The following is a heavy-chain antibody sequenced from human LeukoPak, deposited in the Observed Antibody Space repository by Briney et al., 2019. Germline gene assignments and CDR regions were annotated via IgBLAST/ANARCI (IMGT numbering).Heavy chain of an antibody. CDR1: GGSISSYY. J-gene: IGHJ4*02. V-gene: IGHV4-59*01. CDR3: ARAGSGYYNY. Sequence: RSSETLSLTCTVSGGSISSYYWSWIRQPPGKGLEWIGYIYYSGSTNYNPSLKGRVTISVDTSKNQFSLKLSSVTAADTAVYYCARAGSGYYNYWGQGTLVTVSS. D-gene: IGHD3-3*01. CDR2: IYYSGST.